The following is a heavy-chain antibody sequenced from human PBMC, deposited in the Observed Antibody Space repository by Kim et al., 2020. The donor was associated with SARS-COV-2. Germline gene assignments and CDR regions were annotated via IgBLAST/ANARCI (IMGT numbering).Heavy chain of an antibody. CDR3: ARGRTYRGSYPNWFDP. V-gene: IGHV4-4*02. J-gene: IGHJ5*02. D-gene: IGHD1-26*01. CDR2: IYHSGST. Sequence: SETLSLTCAVSGGSISSSNWWSWVRQPPGKGLEWIGEIYHSGSTNYNPSLKSRVTISVDKSKNQFSLKLSSVTAADTAVYYCARGRTYRGSYPNWFDPWGQGTLVTVSS. CDR1: GGSISSSNW.